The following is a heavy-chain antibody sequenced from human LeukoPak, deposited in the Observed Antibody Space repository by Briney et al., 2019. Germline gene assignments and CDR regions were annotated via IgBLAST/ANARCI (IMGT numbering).Heavy chain of an antibody. D-gene: IGHD3-10*01. V-gene: IGHV3-33*01. J-gene: IGHJ4*02. CDR2: IGYDGSNK. CDR1: GLSFSSHV. Sequence: GGSLRLSCAASGLSFSSHVMHWVRQAAGKGLGWVAVIGYDGSNKYYADSVKGRFTISRDNPKKSLYLQMSSLRAEDTAVYYCAGTRNLRGDYFDYWGQGTLVTVPS. CDR3: AGTRNLRGDYFDY.